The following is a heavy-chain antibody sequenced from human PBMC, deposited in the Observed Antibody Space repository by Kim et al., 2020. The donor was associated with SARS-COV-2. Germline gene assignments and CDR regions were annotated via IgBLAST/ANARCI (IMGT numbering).Heavy chain of an antibody. Sequence: PPLKVRVTISLDTPKNQFSLKLTSVTAADTALYYCARIGGSSTPLSAFDIWGQGTMVIVSS. V-gene: IGHV4-59*01. J-gene: IGHJ3*02. D-gene: IGHD6-6*01. CDR3: ARIGGSSTPLSAFDI.